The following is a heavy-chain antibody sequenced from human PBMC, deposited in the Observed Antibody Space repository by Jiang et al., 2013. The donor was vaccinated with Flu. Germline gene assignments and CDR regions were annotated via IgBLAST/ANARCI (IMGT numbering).Heavy chain of an antibody. J-gene: IGHJ4*02. D-gene: IGHD3-22*01. V-gene: IGHV1-58*01. CDR2: IVVGSGNT. Sequence: SAVQWVRQARGQRLEWIGWIVVGSGNTNYAQKFQERVTITRDMSTSTAYMELSSLRSEDTAVYYCAADGSSGRFDYWGQGTLVTVSS. CDR1: SA. CDR3: AADGSSGRFDY.